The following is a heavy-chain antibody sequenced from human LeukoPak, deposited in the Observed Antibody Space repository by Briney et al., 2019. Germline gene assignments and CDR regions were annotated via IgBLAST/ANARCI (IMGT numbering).Heavy chain of an antibody. CDR3: ARGQLADSY. D-gene: IGHD3-22*01. J-gene: IGHJ4*02. CDR2: IKPDGSEK. V-gene: IGHV3-7*01. Sequence: GGSLRLSCAASGFTFTTYWMSWIRQTPGKGLEWVAKIKPDGSEKSYVDSVKGRFTISRENAKNSVFLQMDSLRVEDTALYYCARGQLADSYWGQGALVTVSS. CDR1: GFTFTTYW.